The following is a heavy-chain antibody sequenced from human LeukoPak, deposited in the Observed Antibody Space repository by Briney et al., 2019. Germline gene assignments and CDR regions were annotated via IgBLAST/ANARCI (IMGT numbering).Heavy chain of an antibody. CDR1: GGSFSGYY. CDR3: ARVNSYDILTGYPSSFFYVY. D-gene: IGHD3-9*01. J-gene: IGHJ4*02. CDR2: INHSGST. Sequence: SETLSLTCAVYGGSFSGYYWSWIRQPPGKGLEWIGEINHSGSTNYNASLKSGGTISVDTPKNQFSLKLSSVTAADTAVYYCARVNSYDILTGYPSSFFYVYWGQGTLVTVSS. V-gene: IGHV4-34*01.